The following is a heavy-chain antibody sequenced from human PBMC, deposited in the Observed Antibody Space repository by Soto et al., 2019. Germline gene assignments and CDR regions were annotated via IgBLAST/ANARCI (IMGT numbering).Heavy chain of an antibody. J-gene: IGHJ4*02. CDR3: AKGGRQWLVTSDFNY. CDR2: VSHDGRNT. CDR1: GFTFSDYA. V-gene: IGHV3-30*18. Sequence: VQLVESGGGVVQPGRSLRLSCAASGFTFSDYAMHWVRQAPGKGLEWVAVVSHDGRNTHYADSVKGRFTISRDSSKNTVSLEMTSLKAEGKACYYRAKGGRQWLVTSDFNYWGQGALVTVSS. D-gene: IGHD6-19*01.